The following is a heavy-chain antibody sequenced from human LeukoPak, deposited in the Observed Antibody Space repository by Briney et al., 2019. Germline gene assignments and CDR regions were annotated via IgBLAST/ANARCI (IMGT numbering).Heavy chain of an antibody. CDR3: AKADQLVVRGVIIPLPPDY. D-gene: IGHD3-10*01. CDR1: GFTFSSYG. V-gene: IGHV3-33*06. CDR2: IWYDGSNK. Sequence: GGSLRLSCAASGFTFSSYGMHWVRQAPGKGLEGVAVIWYDGSNKYYADSVKGRFTIARDNSKNTLYLQMNSLRAEDTAVYYCAKADQLVVRGVIIPLPPDYWGQGTLVTVSS. J-gene: IGHJ4*02.